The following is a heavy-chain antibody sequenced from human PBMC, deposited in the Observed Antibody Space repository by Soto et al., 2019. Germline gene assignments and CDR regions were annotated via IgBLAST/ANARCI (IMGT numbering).Heavy chain of an antibody. J-gene: IGHJ5*02. V-gene: IGHV4-4*07. CDR2: VYTSGGT. CDR1: GGSMNSYY. Sequence: PSETLSLTCTVSGGSMNSYYWTWIRQPAGKGLEWIGRVYTSGGTHYNPSLKSRVTISVDTSKNQFSLRLISVTDADTAVYYCARGQRFSDWFDPWGQGTLVTV. D-gene: IGHD3-3*01. CDR3: ARGQRFSDWFDP.